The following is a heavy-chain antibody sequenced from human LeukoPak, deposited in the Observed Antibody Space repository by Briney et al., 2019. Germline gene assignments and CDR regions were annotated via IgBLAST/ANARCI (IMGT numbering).Heavy chain of an antibody. CDR3: ARDRETRNFDY. CDR2: INPTSGST. D-gene: IGHD1-26*01. J-gene: IGHJ4*02. V-gene: IGHV1-46*01. CDR1: GYIFTSQY. Sequence: ASVKVSCKASGYIFTSQYMHWVRQAPGQGLEWMGIINPTSGSTTYSQKLQGRVTMTSDTSTSTFYMDLSSLRSEDTAVYYCARDRETRNFDYWGQGTLVTVSS.